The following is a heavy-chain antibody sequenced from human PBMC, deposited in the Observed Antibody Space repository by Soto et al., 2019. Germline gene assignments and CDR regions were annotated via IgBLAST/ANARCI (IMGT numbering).Heavy chain of an antibody. CDR3: ARGGIAARKGRWFDP. Sequence: SETLSLTCTVSGGSLSDYYWTWIRQPPGKGLEWIXXXXXXXXXXYNPSLKIRVTISVDTSKNQFSLKLRSVTAADTAMYHCARGGIAARKGRWFDPWGQGAPVTVSS. CDR1: GGSLSDYY. CDR2: XXXXXXX. D-gene: IGHD6-6*01. V-gene: IGHV4-59*01. J-gene: IGHJ5*02.